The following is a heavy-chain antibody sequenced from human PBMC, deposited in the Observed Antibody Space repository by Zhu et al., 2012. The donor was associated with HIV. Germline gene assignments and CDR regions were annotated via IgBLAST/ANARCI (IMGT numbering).Heavy chain of an antibody. Sequence: QVQLQQWGAELLKPSETLSLTCAVYGGSFSGYYWSWVRQPPGKGLEWIGEINHSGNTNYNPSLKSRVTMSIDTSKNQFSLKLSSVTAADTAVYYCARPNYFTSGSYNYFDYWGQGTWSPSPQ. CDR1: GGSFSGYY. D-gene: IGHD3-10*01. CDR3: ARPNYFTSGSYNYFDY. CDR2: INHSGNT. J-gene: IGHJ4*02. V-gene: IGHV4-34*01.